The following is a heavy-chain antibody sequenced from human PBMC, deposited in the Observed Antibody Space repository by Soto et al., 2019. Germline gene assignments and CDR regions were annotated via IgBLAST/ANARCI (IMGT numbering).Heavy chain of an antibody. Sequence: GASVKVSCKASGYTFTSYDINWVRQATGQGLEWMGWMNPNSGNTGYAQKFQGRVTMTRNTSISTAYMELSSLRSEDTAVYYCARLRTHQLLPRGVKRGYYYYMDVCGKGTTVIVSS. J-gene: IGHJ6*03. CDR2: MNPNSGNT. CDR3: ARLRTHQLLPRGVKRGYYYYMDV. CDR1: GYTFTSYD. V-gene: IGHV1-8*01. D-gene: IGHD2-2*01.